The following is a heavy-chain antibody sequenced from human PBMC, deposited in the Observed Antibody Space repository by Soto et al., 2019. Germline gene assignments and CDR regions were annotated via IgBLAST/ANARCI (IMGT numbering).Heavy chain of an antibody. V-gene: IGHV1-18*01. Sequence: QVQLVQSGGEVKKPGASVKVSCKASGYTFTSYGISWVRQAPGQGLEWMGWTSAYMVTNYAQKFQGRVTMTTDTSTSTAYMELRSLRSDETAVYYCARDCSGRANFDYWGQGTLVTVSS. CDR3: ARDCSGRANFDY. CDR2: TSAYMVT. D-gene: IGHD6-19*01. J-gene: IGHJ4*02. CDR1: GYTFTSYG.